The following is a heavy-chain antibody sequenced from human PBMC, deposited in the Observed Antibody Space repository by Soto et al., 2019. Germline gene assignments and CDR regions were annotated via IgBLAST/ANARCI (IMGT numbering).Heavy chain of an antibody. D-gene: IGHD2-21*02. CDR3: ARDHLILPAHDFFYGSDV. V-gene: IGHV3-7*03. CDR2: IPQDGVDG. Sequence: DVKLVESGGGLVQPGDSLRLSCEVSGFTFSMYSMSWVRQSPGQGLEWVAKIPQDGVDGHYADSVKGRFTISRDNGKNSLYLQLNKLRAEDTAVYYCARDHLILPAHDFFYGSDVWGRGATVTVSS. CDR1: GFTFSMYS. J-gene: IGHJ6*02.